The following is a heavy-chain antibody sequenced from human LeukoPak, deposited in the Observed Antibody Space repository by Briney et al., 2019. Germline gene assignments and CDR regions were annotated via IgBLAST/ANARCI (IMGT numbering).Heavy chain of an antibody. CDR3: PRVGRSRGSLPNSYYYMDV. CDR2: IIPIFGST. D-gene: IGHD1-26*01. V-gene: IGHV1-69*05. CDR1: GDIFNSYS. J-gene: IGHJ6*03. Sequence: SVKVSCNASGDIFNSYSVSWVRQAPGQGLEWMGGIIPIFGSTNYAQKFQGRVTITTDQSTRTAYMELNSLSSDDTAVYYCPRVGRSRGSLPNSYYYMDVWGKGTTVTVSS.